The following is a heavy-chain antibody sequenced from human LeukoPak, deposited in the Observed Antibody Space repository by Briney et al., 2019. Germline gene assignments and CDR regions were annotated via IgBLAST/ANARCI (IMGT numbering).Heavy chain of an antibody. CDR2: INPNSGGT. CDR1: GYTFTGYY. D-gene: IGHD5-18*01. Sequence: ASVKVSCKASGYTFTGYYMHWVRQAPGQGLEWMGWINPNSGGTNYAQKFQGRVTMTRDTSISTAYMELSRLRSDDTAVYYCARVGLSGYSYGYYLDYWGQGTLVTVSS. CDR3: ARVGLSGYSYGYYLDY. J-gene: IGHJ4*02. V-gene: IGHV1-2*02.